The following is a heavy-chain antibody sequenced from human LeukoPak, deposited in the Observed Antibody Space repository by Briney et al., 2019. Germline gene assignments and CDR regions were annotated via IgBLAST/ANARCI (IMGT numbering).Heavy chain of an antibody. D-gene: IGHD3-22*01. Sequence: GASVKVSCKVSGYTLTELSMHWVRQAPGKGLEWMGGFDPEDGETIYAQEFQGRVTMTEDTSTDTAYMELSSLRPEDTAVYYCALNGYFLGVAFDIWGQGTMVTVSS. CDR2: FDPEDGET. J-gene: IGHJ3*02. CDR3: ALNGYFLGVAFDI. V-gene: IGHV1-24*01. CDR1: GYTLTELS.